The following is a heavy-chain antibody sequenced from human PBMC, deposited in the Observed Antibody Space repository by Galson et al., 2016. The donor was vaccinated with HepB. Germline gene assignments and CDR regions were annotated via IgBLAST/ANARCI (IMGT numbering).Heavy chain of an antibody. CDR2: IFYDGST. D-gene: IGHD6-19*01. J-gene: IGHJ2*01. Sequence: SETLSLTCTVSGGSVSSYYWSWIRQPPGKGLAWIGYIFYDGSTNHNPSLKSRVTISVHTSKNQFSLKLTSVTAADTAVYYCARHLPAGGWYGGYFVLWGRGTLVTVSS. V-gene: IGHV4-59*08. CDR1: GGSVSSYY. CDR3: ARHLPAGGWYGGYFVL.